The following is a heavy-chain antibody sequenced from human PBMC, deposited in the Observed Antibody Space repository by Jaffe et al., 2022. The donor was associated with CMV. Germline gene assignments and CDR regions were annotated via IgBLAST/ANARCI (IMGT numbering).Heavy chain of an antibody. J-gene: IGHJ4*02. CDR3: ARGPPIVGARKGYFDY. Sequence: QVQLVQSGAEVKKPGASVKVSCKASGYTFTSYYMHWVRQAPGQGLEWMGIINPSGGSTSYAQKFQGRVTMTRDTSTSTVYMELSSLRSEDTAVYYCARGPPIVGARKGYFDYWGQGTLVTVSS. CDR1: GYTFTSYY. CDR2: INPSGGST. V-gene: IGHV1-46*01. D-gene: IGHD1-26*01.